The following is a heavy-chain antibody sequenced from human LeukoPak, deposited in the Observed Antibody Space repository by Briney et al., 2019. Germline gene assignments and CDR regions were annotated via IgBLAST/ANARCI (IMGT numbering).Heavy chain of an antibody. D-gene: IGHD3-10*01. CDR3: ARGTTDKLWFGEFNDAFDI. Sequence: SETLSLTCTVSGGSISSSSYYWGWIRQPPGKGLEWIGSIYYSGSTYYNPSLKSRVTISVDTSKNQFSLKLSSVTAADTAVYYCARGTTDKLWFGEFNDAFDIWGQGTMVTVSS. V-gene: IGHV4-39*07. CDR1: GGSISSSSYY. J-gene: IGHJ3*02. CDR2: IYYSGST.